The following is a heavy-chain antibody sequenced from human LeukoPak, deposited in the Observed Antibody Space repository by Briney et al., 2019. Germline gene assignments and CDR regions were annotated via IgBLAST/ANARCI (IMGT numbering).Heavy chain of an antibody. CDR2: ISWNSGSI. J-gene: IGHJ4*02. CDR3: ATNMYTEDYYLYPF. Sequence: GGSLRLSCAASGFTFDDYATHWVRQAPGKGLEWVSGISWNSGSIGYADSVKGRFTISRDNAKNSLYLQMDSLRAEDTALYYCATNMYTEDYYLYPFWGQGTLVTVSS. D-gene: IGHD2/OR15-2a*01. V-gene: IGHV3-9*01. CDR1: GFTFDDYA.